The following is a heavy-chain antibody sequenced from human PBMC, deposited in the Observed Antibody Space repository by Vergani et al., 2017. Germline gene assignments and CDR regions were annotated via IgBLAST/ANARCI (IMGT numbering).Heavy chain of an antibody. CDR3: AADRGRITNELGN. D-gene: IGHD3-16*01. J-gene: IGHJ4*02. CDR2: IVVGSGNT. Sequence: QMQLVQSGPEVKKPGTSVKVSCKASGFTFTSSAVQWVRQARGQRLEWIGWIVVGSGNTNSAQKCQERVTITRDMSTSTAYMELSSLRSEDTAVYYCAADRGRITNELGNWGQGTLVTVSS. CDR1: GFTFTSSA. V-gene: IGHV1-58*01.